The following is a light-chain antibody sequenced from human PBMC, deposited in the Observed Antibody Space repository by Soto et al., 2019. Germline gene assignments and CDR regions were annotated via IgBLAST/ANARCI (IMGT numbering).Light chain of an antibody. CDR3: SSYTSSSTLV. CDR2: DVS. V-gene: IGLV2-14*01. CDR1: SNDVGGYNY. J-gene: IGLJ2*01. Sequence: QSALTQPASVSGSPGQSITISCTGTSNDVGGYNYVSWYQQHPGTAPKLMIYDVSNRPSGVSNRFSGSKSGNTAALTISGLQAEDKAHYYCSSYTSSSTLVFGGGTKVTVL.